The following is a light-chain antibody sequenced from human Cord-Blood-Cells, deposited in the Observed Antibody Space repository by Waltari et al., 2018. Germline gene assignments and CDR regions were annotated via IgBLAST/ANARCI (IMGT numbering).Light chain of an antibody. CDR3: QQYDNLFT. CDR2: DAS. J-gene: IGKJ3*01. V-gene: IGKV1-33*01. Sequence: DIQMTQSPSSLSASVGDRVTITCHASQEISNYLNWYKQKPGKAPKLLIYDASNLETGVPSRFSGSGSGTDFTFTISSLQPEDIATYYCQQYDNLFTFGPGTKVDIK. CDR1: QEISNY.